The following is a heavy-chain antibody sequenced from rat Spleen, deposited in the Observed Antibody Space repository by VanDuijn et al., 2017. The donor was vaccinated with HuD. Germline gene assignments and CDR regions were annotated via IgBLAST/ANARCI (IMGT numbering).Heavy chain of an antibody. D-gene: IGHD1-4*01. CDR1: GFTFSDYY. CDR2: ISYDDSST. Sequence: EVQLVESDGGLVQPGRSLKLSCAASGFTFSDYYMAWVRQAPTKGLEWVATISYDDSSTYYRDSVKGRFTISRDNAKSTLYLQMDSLRSEDTATYYCARYARAYWYFDFWGPGTMVTVSS. V-gene: IGHV5-29*01. J-gene: IGHJ1*01. CDR3: ARYARAYWYFDF.